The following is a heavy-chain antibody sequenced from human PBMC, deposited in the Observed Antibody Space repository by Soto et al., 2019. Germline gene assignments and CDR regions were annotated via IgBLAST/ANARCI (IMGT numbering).Heavy chain of an antibody. Sequence: PVESLKISCKGSGYSFTSYWIGWVRQMPGKGLEWMGIIYPGDSDTRYSPSFQGQVTISADKSISTAYLQWSSLKASDTAMYYCAVVPAAILSWFDPWGQGTLVTVSS. V-gene: IGHV5-51*01. CDR3: AVVPAAILSWFDP. D-gene: IGHD2-2*02. CDR1: GYSFTSYW. J-gene: IGHJ5*02. CDR2: IYPGDSDT.